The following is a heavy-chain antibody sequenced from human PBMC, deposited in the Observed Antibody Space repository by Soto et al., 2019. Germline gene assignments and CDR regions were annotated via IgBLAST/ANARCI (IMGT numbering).Heavy chain of an antibody. CDR1: GFTFSSYG. Sequence: GGSLRLSCAASGFTFSSYGMHWVRQAPGKGLEWVAVISYDGSNKYYADSVKGRFTISRDNSKNTLYLQMNSLRAEDTAVYYCAKDLAYCSSTSCHTFDYWGQGTLVTVSS. CDR3: AKDLAYCSSTSCHTFDY. CDR2: ISYDGSNK. D-gene: IGHD2-2*02. J-gene: IGHJ4*02. V-gene: IGHV3-30*18.